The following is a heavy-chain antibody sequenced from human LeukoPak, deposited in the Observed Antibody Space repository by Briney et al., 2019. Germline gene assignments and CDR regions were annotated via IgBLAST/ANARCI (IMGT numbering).Heavy chain of an antibody. CDR3: ARAGIVVVPAAYNWFDP. CDR2: INHSGST. Sequence: GSLRLSCAASGFTFSTYAMSWIRQPPGKGLEWIGEINHSGSTNYNPSLKSRVTISVDTSKNQFSLKLSSVTAADTAVYYCARAGIVVVPAAYNWFDPWGQGTLVTVSS. J-gene: IGHJ5*02. V-gene: IGHV4-34*01. CDR1: GFTFSTYA. D-gene: IGHD2-2*01.